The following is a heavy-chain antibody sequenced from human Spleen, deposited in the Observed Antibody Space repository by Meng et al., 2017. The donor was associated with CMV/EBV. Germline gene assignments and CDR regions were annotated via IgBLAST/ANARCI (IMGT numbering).Heavy chain of an antibody. V-gene: IGHV1-46*01. D-gene: IGHD2-2*01. Sequence: ASVKVSCKASGYTFTSYYMHWVRQAPGQGLEWMGIINPSGGSTSYAQKFQGRVTMTRDTSTSTVYMELSSLRSEDTAVYYCASDKVVVVPAALYYYYYGMDVWGQGTTVTVSS. J-gene: IGHJ6*02. CDR1: GYTFTSYY. CDR2: INPSGGST. CDR3: ASDKVVVVPAALYYYYYGMDV.